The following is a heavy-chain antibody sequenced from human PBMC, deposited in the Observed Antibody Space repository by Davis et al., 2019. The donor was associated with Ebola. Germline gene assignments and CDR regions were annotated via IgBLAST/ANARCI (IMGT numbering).Heavy chain of an antibody. CDR1: GFTVSSNH. D-gene: IGHD6-19*01. V-gene: IGHV3-53*05. CDR2: IYDQGT. CDR3: ATTQWLREFDN. Sequence: GESLKISCTASGFTVSSNHMSWVRQAPGKGLEWVSVIYDQGTAYADAVRGRFIISRDKSNNTLYLEMSSLRVDDTAVYYCATTQWLREFDNWGQGTLVTVSS. J-gene: IGHJ4*02.